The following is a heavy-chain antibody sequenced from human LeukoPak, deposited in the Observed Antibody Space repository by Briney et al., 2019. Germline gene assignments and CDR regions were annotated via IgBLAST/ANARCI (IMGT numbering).Heavy chain of an antibody. Sequence: SETLSLTCAVYGGSFSGYYWSWIRQPPGKGLEWIGEINHSGSTNYNPSLKSRVTISVDTSKNQFSLKLSSVTAADTAVYYCARVHIVVVTEEIEYYFDYWGQGTLVTVSS. CDR3: ARVHIVVVTEEIEYYFDY. CDR2: INHSGST. D-gene: IGHD2-21*02. V-gene: IGHV4-34*01. J-gene: IGHJ4*02. CDR1: GGSFSGYY.